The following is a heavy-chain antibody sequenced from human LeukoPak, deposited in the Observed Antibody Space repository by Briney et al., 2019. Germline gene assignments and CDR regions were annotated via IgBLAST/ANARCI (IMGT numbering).Heavy chain of an antibody. D-gene: IGHD3-22*01. CDR3: AILYYYDSSGYYLLLSDY. Sequence: SVKVSCKASGGTFSSYTISWVRQAPGQGLEWMGRIIPILGIANYAQKFQGRVTITADKSTSTAYMELSSLRSEDTAVYYCAILYYYDSSGYYLLLSDYWGQGTLVTVSS. CDR1: GGTFSSYT. J-gene: IGHJ4*02. V-gene: IGHV1-69*02. CDR2: IIPILGIA.